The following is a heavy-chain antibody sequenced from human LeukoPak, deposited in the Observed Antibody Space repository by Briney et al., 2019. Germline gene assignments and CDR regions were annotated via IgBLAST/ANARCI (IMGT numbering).Heavy chain of an antibody. Sequence: GGSLRLSCAASGFIFSSYAMNWVRQAPGKGLEWVAAISGSGGSTYYADSVKGRFTISRDNSKNTLYLQMNSLRAEDTAVYYCAKDAQGGYDSSGYPDYFDYWGQGTLVTVSS. CDR1: GFIFSSYA. J-gene: IGHJ4*02. CDR3: AKDAQGGYDSSGYPDYFDY. D-gene: IGHD3-22*01. CDR2: ISGSGGST. V-gene: IGHV3-23*01.